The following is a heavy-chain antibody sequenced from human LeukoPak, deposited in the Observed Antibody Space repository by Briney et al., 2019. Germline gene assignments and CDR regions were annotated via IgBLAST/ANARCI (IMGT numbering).Heavy chain of an antibody. D-gene: IGHD4-17*01. J-gene: IGHJ5*02. CDR3: ARHGMTTLIRGWFDP. CDR2: IYYSGST. CDR1: GGSISNYY. Sequence: SETLSLTCTVSGGSISNYYWSWIRQPPRKGLEWIGYIYYSGSTNYNPSLKSRVTISVDTSKNQFSLKLSSVTAADTAVYYCARHGMTTLIRGWFDPWGQGTLVTVSS. V-gene: IGHV4-59*08.